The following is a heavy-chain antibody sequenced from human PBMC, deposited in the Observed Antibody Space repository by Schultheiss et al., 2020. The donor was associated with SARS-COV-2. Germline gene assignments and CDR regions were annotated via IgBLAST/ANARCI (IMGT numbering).Heavy chain of an antibody. Sequence: GGSLRLYCAASGFIFSTAWINWVRQAPGKGLVWVSRINNDGSSATYADSVRGRLTISRDNAMNTVYLQMNSLRAEDTAVYSCASGGGGGYYYFDYWGQGTLVTVSS. CDR2: INNDGSSA. V-gene: IGHV3-74*01. CDR3: ASGGGGGYYYFDY. J-gene: IGHJ4*02. D-gene: IGHD3-22*01. CDR1: GFIFSTAW.